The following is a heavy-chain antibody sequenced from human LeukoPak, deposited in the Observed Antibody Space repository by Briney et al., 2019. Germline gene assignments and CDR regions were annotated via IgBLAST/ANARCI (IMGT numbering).Heavy chain of an antibody. J-gene: IGHJ1*01. CDR3: AKSPITYGDYVDEYFQH. Sequence: GRSLRLSCAASGFTFDDYAMHWVRQAPGKGLEWVSGISWNSGSIGYADSVKGRFTISRDNAKNSLYLQMNSLRAEDMALYYCAKSPITYGDYVDEYFQHWGQGTLVTVSS. D-gene: IGHD4-17*01. CDR2: ISWNSGSI. CDR1: GFTFDDYA. V-gene: IGHV3-9*03.